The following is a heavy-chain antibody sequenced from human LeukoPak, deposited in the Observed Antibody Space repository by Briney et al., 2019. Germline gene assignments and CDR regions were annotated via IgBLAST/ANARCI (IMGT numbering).Heavy chain of an antibody. CDR1: GFTVSSNY. D-gene: IGHD6-13*01. V-gene: IGHV3-66*01. CDR2: IYSGGST. Sequence: GGSLRLSCAASGFTVSSNYMSWVRQAPGKGLEWVSVIYSGGSTYYADSVKGRFTISRDNSKNTLYLQMNSLRAEDTAVYYCAREQSAAAGDYYYGMDVWGQGTTVTVSS. J-gene: IGHJ6*02. CDR3: AREQSAAAGDYYYGMDV.